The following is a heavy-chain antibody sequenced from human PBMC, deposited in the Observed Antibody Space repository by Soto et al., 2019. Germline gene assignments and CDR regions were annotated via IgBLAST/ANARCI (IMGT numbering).Heavy chain of an antibody. V-gene: IGHV1-18*01. CDR2: ISAHNGNT. J-gene: IGHJ4*02. CDR3: ARGRYGDY. Sequence: QVHLVQSGAEVKKPGASVKVSCKCSGYTFTSYGITWVRQAPGQGLEWMGWISAHNGNTDYAQKLQGRVTVTRDTSTSTAYMELRSLRSDATAVYYCARGRYGDYWGQGAVVTVYS. CDR1: GYTFTSYG. D-gene: IGHD1-1*01.